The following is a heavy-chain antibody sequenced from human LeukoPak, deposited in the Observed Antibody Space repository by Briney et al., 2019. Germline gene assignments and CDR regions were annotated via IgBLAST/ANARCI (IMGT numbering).Heavy chain of an antibody. CDR3: ARGAPRGAGRRVWFDP. CDR2: MNPNSGNT. J-gene: IGHJ5*02. V-gene: IGHV1-8*01. Sequence: ASVKVSCKASGYTFTSYDINWVRQATGQGLEWMGWMNPNSGNTGYAQKFQGRVTMTRDTSISTAYMELSRLRSDDTAVYYCARGAPRGAGRRVWFDPWGQGTLVTVSS. D-gene: IGHD1-1*01. CDR1: GYTFTSYD.